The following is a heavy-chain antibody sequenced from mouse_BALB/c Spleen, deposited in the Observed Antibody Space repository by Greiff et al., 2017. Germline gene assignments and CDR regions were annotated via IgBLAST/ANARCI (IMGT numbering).Heavy chain of an antibody. V-gene: IGHV3-6*02. CDR2: ISYDGSN. J-gene: IGHJ4*01. Sequence: EVKLMESGPGLVKPSQSLSLTCSVTGYSITSGYYWNWIRQFPGNKLEWMGYISYDGSNNYNPSLKNRISITRDTSKNQFFLKLNSVTTEDTATYYCARYYYGTSPYAMDYWGQGTSVTVSS. CDR1: GYSITSGYY. D-gene: IGHD1-1*01. CDR3: ARYYYGTSPYAMDY.